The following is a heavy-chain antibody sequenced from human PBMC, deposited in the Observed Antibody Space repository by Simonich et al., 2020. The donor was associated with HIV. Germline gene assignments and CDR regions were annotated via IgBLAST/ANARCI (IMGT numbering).Heavy chain of an antibody. J-gene: IGHJ4*02. CDR3: ARGFYQRLYYFDY. D-gene: IGHD2-2*01. Sequence: QVQLQQWGAGLLTPSETLSLTCAVYGGSFSGYYWSWIRQPPGQGLAWIGEINHSESTNYNPSHKSRVTISEDTSKNQFSLKQSSVTAAETAVYYCARGFYQRLYYFDYWGQGTLVTVSS. CDR2: INHSEST. CDR1: GGSFSGYY. V-gene: IGHV4-34*01.